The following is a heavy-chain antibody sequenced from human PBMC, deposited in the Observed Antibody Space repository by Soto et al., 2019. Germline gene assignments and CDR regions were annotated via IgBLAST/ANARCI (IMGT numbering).Heavy chain of an antibody. CDR1: GFTFSSYA. CDR3: AKDLPIHNPGSGNYFWHYFDS. CDR2: ISGSGGNT. Sequence: GGSLRLSCAASGFTFSSYAMSWVRQAPGKGLEWVSAISGSGGNTYYTDSVKGRFTISRDNSKNTLYLQMNSLRAEDTAIYYCAKDLPIHNPGSGNYFWHYFDSWGQGTLVTVSS. V-gene: IGHV3-23*01. J-gene: IGHJ4*02. D-gene: IGHD3-10*01.